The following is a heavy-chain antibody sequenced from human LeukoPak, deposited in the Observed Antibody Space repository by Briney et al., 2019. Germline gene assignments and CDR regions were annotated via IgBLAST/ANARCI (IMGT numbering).Heavy chain of an antibody. CDR3: ARAPSEIGGYYPEYFRH. CDR2: IKSDGGT. D-gene: IGHD3-22*01. V-gene: IGHV3-74*01. Sequence: GGSLRLSCAASGFTFSTYWMHWVRQAPGKGLVWVSRIKSDGGTNYADSVKGRFTISRDNAKKTVSLQMSSLRPEDTGVYYCARAPSEIGGYYPEYFRHWGQGTLVTVSS. CDR1: GFTFSTYW. J-gene: IGHJ1*01.